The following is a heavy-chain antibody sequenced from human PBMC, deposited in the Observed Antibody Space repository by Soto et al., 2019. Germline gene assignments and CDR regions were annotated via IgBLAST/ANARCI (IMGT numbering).Heavy chain of an antibody. J-gene: IGHJ1*01. D-gene: IGHD3-16*01. V-gene: IGHV1-2*02. CDR1: GYTFTGYY. Sequence: ASVKVSCKASGYTFTGYYMHWGRQAPGQGLEWMGWINPNSGGTNYAQKFQGRVTMTRDTSISTAYMELSRLRSDDTAVYYCASGGDYDYVSTRCRSVRYFQHCGQGSLLTVS. CDR3: ASGGDYDYVSTRCRSVRYFQH. CDR2: INPNSGGT.